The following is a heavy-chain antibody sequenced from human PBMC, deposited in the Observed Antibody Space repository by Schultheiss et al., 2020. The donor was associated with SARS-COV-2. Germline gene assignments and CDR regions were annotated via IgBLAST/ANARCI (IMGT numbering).Heavy chain of an antibody. CDR3: ARAVTAMVKD. V-gene: IGHV1-18*04. CDR1: GYTFTAYF. D-gene: IGHD5-18*01. J-gene: IGHJ4*02. CDR2: ISAYNGNT. Sequence: ASVKVSCKASGYTFTAYFLHWVRQAPGQGLEWMGWISAYNGNTNYAQKLQGRVTITADESTSTAYMELSSLRSEDTAVYYCARAVTAMVKDWGQGTLVTVSS.